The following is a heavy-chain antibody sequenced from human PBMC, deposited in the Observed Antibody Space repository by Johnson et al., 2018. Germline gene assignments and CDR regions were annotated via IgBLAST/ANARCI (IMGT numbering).Heavy chain of an antibody. Sequence: VQLVESGGGLVQPGGSLRLSCAASGFTVSSNYMTWVRQAPGKGLEWVSVIYSGGSTYYADSVKGRFTISRDNSKNTLYLKMNSLGAKDTAVYYCARGERWLQLGHYYYGMDVWGQGTTVTVSS. V-gene: IGHV3-66*01. CDR1: GFTVSSNY. D-gene: IGHD5-24*01. CDR3: ARGERWLQLGHYYYGMDV. CDR2: IYSGGST. J-gene: IGHJ6*02.